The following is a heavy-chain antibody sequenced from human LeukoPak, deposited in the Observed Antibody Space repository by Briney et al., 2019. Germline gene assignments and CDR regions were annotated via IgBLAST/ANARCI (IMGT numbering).Heavy chain of an antibody. CDR3: ARDKAHSYGYYFDP. D-gene: IGHD3-10*01. J-gene: IGHJ4*02. Sequence: PSETLSLTCTVSGDALSTYYWNWLRQTPGQGLEWVGQIANGRTDYTPSLTSGAVISVDTSKNQISLRLTSVTAEDTALYYCARDKAHSYGYYFDPWGPRTQVLVSS. CDR2: IANGRT. V-gene: IGHV4-4*08. CDR1: GDALSTYY.